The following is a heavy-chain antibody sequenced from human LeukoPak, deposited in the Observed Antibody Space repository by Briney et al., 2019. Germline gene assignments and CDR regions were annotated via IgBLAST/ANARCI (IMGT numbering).Heavy chain of an antibody. CDR1: GGSISSYY. CDR2: IYYSGST. CDR3: ARDSPGIPGAFDI. J-gene: IGHJ3*02. D-gene: IGHD6-13*01. Sequence: PSETLSLTCTVSGGSISSYYWSWIRQPPGKGLEWIGYIYYSGSTNYNPSLKSRVTISVDTSKNQFSLKLSSVTAADTAVYYCARDSPGIPGAFDIWGQGTMVTVSS. V-gene: IGHV4-59*01.